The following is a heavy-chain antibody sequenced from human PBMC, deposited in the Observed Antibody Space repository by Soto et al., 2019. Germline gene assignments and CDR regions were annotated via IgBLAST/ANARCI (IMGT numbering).Heavy chain of an antibody. D-gene: IGHD6-6*01. CDR3: ASSYSSSVLWYFDL. Sequence: SETLSLTCAVYGGSFSGYYWSWIRQPPGKGLEWIGEINHSGSTNYNPSLKSRVTISVDTSKNQFSLNLSSVTAADTAVYYCASSYSSSVLWYFDLWGRGTLVTVSS. CDR2: INHSGST. CDR1: GGSFSGYY. V-gene: IGHV4-34*01. J-gene: IGHJ2*01.